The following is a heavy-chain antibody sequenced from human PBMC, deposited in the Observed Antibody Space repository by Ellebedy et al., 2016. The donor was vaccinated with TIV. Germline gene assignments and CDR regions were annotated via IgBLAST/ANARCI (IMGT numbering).Heavy chain of an antibody. CDR3: VRGPLGYCSGGSCSADY. CDR1: GYSFTSYW. CDR2: IYPGDSNT. J-gene: IGHJ4*02. Sequence: KVSCKGSGYSFTSYWIGWVRQMPGKGLEWMGNIYPGDSNTAYSPSFQGQVTISADKSISSAYLQWSSLKASDTAMYYCVRGPLGYCSGGSCSADYWGQGTLVTVSP. D-gene: IGHD2-15*01. V-gene: IGHV5-51*01.